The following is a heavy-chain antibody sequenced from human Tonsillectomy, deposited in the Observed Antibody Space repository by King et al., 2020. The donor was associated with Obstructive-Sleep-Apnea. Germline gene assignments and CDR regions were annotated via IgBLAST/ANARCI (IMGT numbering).Heavy chain of an antibody. CDR3: ARDRDWAFDF. J-gene: IGHJ4*02. CDR2: VNSGSTSI. Sequence: VQLVESGGGSVQPGGSLRLSCVVSGFPFSRYSMNWVRQTPGKGLEWISYVNSGSTSILHADSVKGRFTISSDDAESSLYLQMNSLRVEDTAVYYCARDRDWAFDFWGQGALVTVSS. V-gene: IGHV3-48*01. CDR1: GFPFSRYS. D-gene: IGHD2-21*02.